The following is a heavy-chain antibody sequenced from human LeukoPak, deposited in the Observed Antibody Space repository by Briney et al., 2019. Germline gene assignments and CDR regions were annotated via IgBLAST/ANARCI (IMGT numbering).Heavy chain of an antibody. V-gene: IGHV4-34*01. CDR2: INHSGST. CDR3: AREGGVTAMAYRTDGDY. CDR1: GGSFSNYY. Sequence: SETLSLTCAVYGGSFSNYYWSWIRQPSGKGLEWIGEINHSGSTNYNPSLKSRVTISVDTSKNQFSLKLTSVTAADTAVYYCAREGGVTAMAYRTDGDYWGQGTLVTVSS. J-gene: IGHJ4*02. D-gene: IGHD5-18*01.